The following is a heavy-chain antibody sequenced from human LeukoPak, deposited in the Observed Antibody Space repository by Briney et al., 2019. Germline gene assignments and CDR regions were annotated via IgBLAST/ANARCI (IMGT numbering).Heavy chain of an antibody. V-gene: IGHV3-21*01. CDR1: GFTFSSYG. Sequence: GGSLRLSCAASGFTFSSYGMHWVRQAPGKGLEWVSSISSSSSYIYYADSVKGRFTISRDNAKNSLYLQMNSLRAEDTAVYYCARDTSRAGGRRGAFDIWGQGTMVTVSS. D-gene: IGHD1-26*01. CDR3: ARDTSRAGGRRGAFDI. CDR2: ISSSSSYI. J-gene: IGHJ3*02.